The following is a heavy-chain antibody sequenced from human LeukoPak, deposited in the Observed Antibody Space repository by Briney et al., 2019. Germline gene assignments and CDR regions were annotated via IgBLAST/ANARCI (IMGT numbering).Heavy chain of an antibody. CDR1: GYTFTGYY. Sequence: GASVKVSCKASGYTFTGYYMHWVRQAPGQGLEWMGWINPNSGGTNYAQKFQGRVTMTRDTSISTAYMELSRLRSDDTAVYYCARERVDCSSTSCSTNWFDPWGQGTLVTVSS. D-gene: IGHD2-2*01. CDR3: ARERVDCSSTSCSTNWFDP. V-gene: IGHV1-2*02. CDR2: INPNSGGT. J-gene: IGHJ5*02.